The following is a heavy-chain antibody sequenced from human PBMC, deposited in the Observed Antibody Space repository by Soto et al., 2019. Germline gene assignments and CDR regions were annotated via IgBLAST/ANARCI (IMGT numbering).Heavy chain of an antibody. Sequence: QVQLQESGPGLVKPSGTLSLTCAVSGGSISSSNWWSWVRQPPGKGLEWIGEIYHSGSTNYNPSLKSRVTRSVDKSKNQFSLKLSSVTAADTAVYYCARESGSSQQLANFDYWGQGTLVTVSS. CDR1: GGSISSSNW. D-gene: IGHD6-13*01. CDR2: IYHSGST. CDR3: ARESGSSQQLANFDY. V-gene: IGHV4-4*02. J-gene: IGHJ4*02.